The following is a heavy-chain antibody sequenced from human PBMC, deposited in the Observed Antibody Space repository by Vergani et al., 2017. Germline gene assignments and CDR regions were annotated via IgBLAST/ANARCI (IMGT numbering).Heavy chain of an antibody. CDR1: GFTFINAW. V-gene: IGHV3-23*01. CDR3: AKQYFVSGNYLFDY. Sequence: EVQLLEPGGGLVQPGGSLRLSCAASGFTFINAWMTWVRQAPGKGLEWVSGISGSGVSAYYTDSVKGRFTISRDNSKNMLFLQMNNLRTEDTAIYYCAKQYFVSGNYLFDYWGQGTLVTVSS. J-gene: IGHJ4*02. CDR2: ISGSGVSA. D-gene: IGHD3-10*01.